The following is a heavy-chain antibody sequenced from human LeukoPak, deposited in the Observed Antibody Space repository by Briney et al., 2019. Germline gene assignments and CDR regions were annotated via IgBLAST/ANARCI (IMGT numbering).Heavy chain of an antibody. CDR1: GFTFSSYW. Sequence: GGSLRLSCAVSGFTFSSYWMTWVRQAPGKGLEWVAFIRYDGSNKYYADSVKGRFTISRDNSKNTLYLQMNSLRAEDTAVYYCAKDNGPREDYFDYWGQGTLVTVSS. CDR2: IRYDGSNK. CDR3: AKDNGPREDYFDY. D-gene: IGHD1-26*01. V-gene: IGHV3-30*02. J-gene: IGHJ4*02.